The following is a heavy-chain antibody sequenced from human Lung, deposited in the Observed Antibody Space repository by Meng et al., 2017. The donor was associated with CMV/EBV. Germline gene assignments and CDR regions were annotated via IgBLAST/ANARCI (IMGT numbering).Heavy chain of an antibody. V-gene: IGHV4-38-2*02. Sequence: GSLRLSCTVSGYSISSGNYWGWIRQPPGKGLEWIGSFYHTGSTSYNPSLKSRVTISLDTSKNQFSLKLTSVTAADTAVYYCARGWGAALDYWGRGTLVTVSS. CDR3: ARGWGAALDY. J-gene: IGHJ4*01. CDR2: FYHTGST. CDR1: GYSISSGNY. D-gene: IGHD1-26*01.